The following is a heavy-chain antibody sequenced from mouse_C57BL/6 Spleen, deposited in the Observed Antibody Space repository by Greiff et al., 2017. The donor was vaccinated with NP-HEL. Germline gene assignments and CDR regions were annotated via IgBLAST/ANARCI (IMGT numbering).Heavy chain of an antibody. CDR2: INPNNGGT. J-gene: IGHJ2*01. Sequence: VQLQQSGPELVKPGASVKISCKASGYTFTDYYMNWVKQSHGKSLEWIGDINPNNGGTSYNQKFKGKATLTVDKSSSTAYMELRSLTSEDSAVYYCARRRDSIEVDDWGQGTTLTVSS. D-gene: IGHD2-10*02. CDR3: ARRRDSIEVDD. V-gene: IGHV1-26*01. CDR1: GYTFTDYY.